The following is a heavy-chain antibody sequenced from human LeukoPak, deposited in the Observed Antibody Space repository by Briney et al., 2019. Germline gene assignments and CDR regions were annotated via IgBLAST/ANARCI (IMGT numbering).Heavy chain of an antibody. V-gene: IGHV3-21*01. CDR2: ISSSGTYI. Sequence: PGGSLRLSCAASTFTFSSYSMNWVRQAPGKGLEWVSSISSSGTYIYYRDSVKGRFTISRDNAENSLYLEMNSLRVEDTAIYYCVRDRGSYRPIDYWGQGTLVTVSS. CDR1: TFTFSSYS. D-gene: IGHD1-26*01. J-gene: IGHJ4*02. CDR3: VRDRGSYRPIDY.